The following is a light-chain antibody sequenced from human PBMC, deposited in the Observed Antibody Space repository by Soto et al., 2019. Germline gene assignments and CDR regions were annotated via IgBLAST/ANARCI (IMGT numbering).Light chain of an antibody. J-gene: IGKJ5*01. CDR3: QQYGSSPT. Sequence: IVLTQSPGTLSLFPGERATLSCRASQSLSTRYLAWYQQKPGQAPRLLIYGASSRATGIPDRFSGSGSGTXXXXXXXXXXPEDFAVYHCQQYGSSPTFGQGTRLEIK. CDR1: QSLSTRY. CDR2: GAS. V-gene: IGKV3-20*01.